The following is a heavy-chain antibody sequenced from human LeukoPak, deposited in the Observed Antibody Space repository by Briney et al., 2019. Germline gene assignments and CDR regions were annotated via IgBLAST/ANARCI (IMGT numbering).Heavy chain of an antibody. V-gene: IGHV3-74*01. D-gene: IGHD2-21*02. J-gene: IGHJ3*02. Sequence: GSLRLSCAASGFTFSYYWMHWVRQAPGKGLVWVSRINSEGSTTSYADSVKGRFTISRDNAKNTLSLQMNTLRAEDAAVYYCAGMVTTPGAFDIWGQGTMVTVSS. CDR2: INSEGSTT. CDR3: AGMVTTPGAFDI. CDR1: GFTFSYYW.